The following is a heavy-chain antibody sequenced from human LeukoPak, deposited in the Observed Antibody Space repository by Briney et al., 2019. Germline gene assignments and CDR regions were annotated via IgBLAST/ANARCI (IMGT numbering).Heavy chain of an antibody. V-gene: IGHV4-4*07. CDR2: IYSSGST. J-gene: IGHJ3*02. D-gene: IGHD3-10*01. CDR3: ARGSGARTSEAFDI. CDR1: GDSISNYY. Sequence: SETLSLTCTVSGDSISNYYWSWIRQPAGKGLDWIGRIYSSGSTNYNPSLKSRVTISVDTSKNQISLKLSSVTAADTAVYYCARGSGARTSEAFDIWGQGTMVTVSS.